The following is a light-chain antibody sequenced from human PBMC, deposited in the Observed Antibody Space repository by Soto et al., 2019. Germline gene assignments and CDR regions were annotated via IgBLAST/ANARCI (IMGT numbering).Light chain of an antibody. J-gene: IGKJ1*01. CDR1: QSVSNN. CDR3: QQYNNWPQT. V-gene: IGKV3-15*01. Sequence: EIVLTQSPGTLSLSPGQRATLSCRTSQSVSNNLAWYQQKPGQAPRLLIYGASTRATGIPARFSGSGSGTEFTLTISSLQSEDFALYYCQQYNNWPQTFGQGTKVDIK. CDR2: GAS.